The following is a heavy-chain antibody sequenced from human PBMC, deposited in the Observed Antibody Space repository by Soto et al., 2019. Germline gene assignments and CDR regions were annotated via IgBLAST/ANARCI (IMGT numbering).Heavy chain of an antibody. J-gene: IGHJ3*02. CDR1: GGSISSYY. CDR2: IYYSGST. CDR3: ARDTPRYCSGGSRYSGGAFAI. V-gene: IGHV4-59*01. Sequence: SETLSLTCTVSGGSISSYYWSWIRQPPGKGLEWIGYIYYSGSTNYNPSLKSRVTISVDTSKNQSSLKLSSVTAADTAVYYCARDTPRYCSGGSRYSGGAFAIWVQGTMVTVSS. D-gene: IGHD2-15*01.